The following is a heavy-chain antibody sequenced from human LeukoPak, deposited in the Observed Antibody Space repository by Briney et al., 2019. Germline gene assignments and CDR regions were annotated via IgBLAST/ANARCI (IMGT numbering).Heavy chain of an antibody. Sequence: GGSLRLSCAASGFTFSSYAMHWVRQAPGKGLEWVTFIRYDGTNKYYADSVKGRFTISRDNSKNTLYLQMNSLRPEDTAVYYCAKGNYYDSSAYNYFDYWGQGTLVTVSS. D-gene: IGHD3-22*01. CDR1: GFTFSSYA. CDR3: AKGNYYDSSAYNYFDY. CDR2: IRYDGTNK. J-gene: IGHJ4*02. V-gene: IGHV3-30*02.